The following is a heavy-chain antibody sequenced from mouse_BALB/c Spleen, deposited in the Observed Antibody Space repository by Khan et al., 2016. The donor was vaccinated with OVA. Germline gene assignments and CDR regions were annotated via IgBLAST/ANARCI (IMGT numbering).Heavy chain of an antibody. V-gene: IGHV1-9*01. J-gene: IGHJ1*01. CDR2: ILPGSGNT. CDR3: VRYGNYWYFDV. Sequence: QVQLQQSGAELMKPGASVKISCKATGYTFSSYWIEWVKQRPGHGLEWIGEILPGSGNTNCTENFKGKATFTADTSSNTAYMQLSSLTSEDSAVYYCVRYGNYWYFDVWGAGTTVTVSS. D-gene: IGHD2-1*01. CDR1: GYTFSSYW.